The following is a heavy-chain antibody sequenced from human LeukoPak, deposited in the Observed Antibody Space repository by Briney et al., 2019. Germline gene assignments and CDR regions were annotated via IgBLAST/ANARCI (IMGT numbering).Heavy chain of an antibody. CDR1: GVSISSYY. D-gene: IGHD4-11*01. V-gene: IGHV4-4*09. CDR2: IYTSGST. J-gene: IGHJ5*02. CDR3: ARHADYSNYEGVGNWFDP. Sequence: PSETLSLTCTVSGVSISSYYWSWIRQPPGKGLEWIGYIYTSGSTNYNPSLKSRVTISVDTSKNQFSLKLSSVTAADTAVYYCARHADYSNYEGVGNWFDPWGQGTLVTVSS.